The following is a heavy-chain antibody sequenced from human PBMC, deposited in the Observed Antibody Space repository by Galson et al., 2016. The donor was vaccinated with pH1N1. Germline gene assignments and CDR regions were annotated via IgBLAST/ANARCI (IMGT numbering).Heavy chain of an antibody. Sequence: SLRLSCAASGFTFSSYAMSWVRQAPGKGLEWVSVISGSGGTTDYADSVKGRFTISTDNSRDTLYLQMNSLRAEDSAVYYCATQRKASLYGCGIFDYWAQGTLVTVSS. D-gene: IGHD3-10*01. CDR2: ISGSGGTT. CDR1: GFTFSSYA. J-gene: IGHJ4*02. V-gene: IGHV3-23*01. CDR3: ATQRKASLYGCGIFDY.